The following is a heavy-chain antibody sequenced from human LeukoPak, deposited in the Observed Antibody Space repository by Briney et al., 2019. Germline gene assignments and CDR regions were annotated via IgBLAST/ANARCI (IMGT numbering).Heavy chain of an antibody. J-gene: IGHJ4*02. D-gene: IGHD4-17*01. Sequence: SGGSLRLSCAASGFTFSSYAMSWVRQAPGKGLEWVSAIGGGGGSTYYADSVKGRFTISRDNSKNTLYLQMNSLRAEDTAVYYCAKGSYDSGDHCFDYWGQGTLVTVSS. CDR1: GFTFSSYA. CDR2: IGGGGGST. CDR3: AKGSYDSGDHCFDY. V-gene: IGHV3-23*01.